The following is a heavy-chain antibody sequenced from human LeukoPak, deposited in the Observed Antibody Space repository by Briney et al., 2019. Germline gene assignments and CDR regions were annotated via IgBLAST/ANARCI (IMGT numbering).Heavy chain of an antibody. V-gene: IGHV1-18*01. CDR2: ISAYNGNT. J-gene: IGHJ3*02. CDR3: ARDRQRYCSSTSCYTNHDAFDI. Sequence: GASVKVSCKASGYTFTSYGISWVRQAPGQGLEWMGWISAYNGNTNYAQKLQGRVTMTTDTSTSTAYMELRSLRSDDTAVYYCARDRQRYCSSTSCYTNHDAFDIWGQGTMVTVSS. CDR1: GYTFTSYG. D-gene: IGHD2-2*02.